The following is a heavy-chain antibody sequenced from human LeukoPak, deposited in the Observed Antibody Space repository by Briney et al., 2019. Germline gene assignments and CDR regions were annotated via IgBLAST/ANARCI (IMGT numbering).Heavy chain of an antibody. CDR3: SRDPYCSGGSCQWANGFDP. J-gene: IGHJ5*02. Sequence: PSETLSLTCTVSGGSISSYYWSWIRQPAGKGLEWIGRIYTSGSTNYNPSLKSRVTMSVDTSKNQFSLKLSSVTAADTAVYYCSRDPYCSGGSCQWANGFDPWGQGTLVTVSS. CDR2: IYTSGST. V-gene: IGHV4-4*07. CDR1: GGSISSYY. D-gene: IGHD2-15*01.